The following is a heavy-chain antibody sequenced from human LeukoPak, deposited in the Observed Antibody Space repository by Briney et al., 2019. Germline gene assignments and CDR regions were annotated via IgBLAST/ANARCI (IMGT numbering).Heavy chain of an antibody. CDR3: ARAALWELLDTKDY. J-gene: IGHJ4*02. CDR1: GYTFTGYY. D-gene: IGHD1-26*01. V-gene: IGHV1-2*02. Sequence: ASVKVSCKASGYTFTGYYMHWVRQAPGQGLEWMGWINPNSGGTNYAQKFQGRVTITRDTSISTAYMELSRLRSDDTAVYYCARAALWELLDTKDYWGQGTLVTVSS. CDR2: INPNSGGT.